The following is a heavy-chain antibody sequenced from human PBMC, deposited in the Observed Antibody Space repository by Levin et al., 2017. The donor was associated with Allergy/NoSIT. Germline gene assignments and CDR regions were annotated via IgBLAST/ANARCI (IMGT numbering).Heavy chain of an antibody. D-gene: IGHD4-17*01. V-gene: IGHV3-53*01. J-gene: IGHJ5*02. CDR1: GFSVSSNY. CDR2: IYSDGRT. CDR3: ARGRKEGGDYTGYWDWFDP. Sequence: SGGSLRLSCAASGFSVSSNYMSWVRQAPGKGLEWVSVIYSDGRTYYADSVKGRFTISRDNSKNTLYLQMNSLGAEDTAVYYCARGRKEGGDYTGYWDWFDPWGQGTWSPSPQ.